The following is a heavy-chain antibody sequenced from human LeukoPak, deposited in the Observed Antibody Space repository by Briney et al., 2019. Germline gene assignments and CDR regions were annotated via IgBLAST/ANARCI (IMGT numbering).Heavy chain of an antibody. Sequence: GESLKISCKGSGYSFTSYWIGWVRQMPGKGLEWMGIIYPGDSDTRYSPSFQGQVTISAGKSISTAYLQWSSLKASDTAMYYCAKPYSSGWNEYDAFDIWGQGTMVTVSS. J-gene: IGHJ3*02. CDR3: AKPYSSGWNEYDAFDI. CDR1: GYSFTSYW. V-gene: IGHV5-51*01. D-gene: IGHD6-19*01. CDR2: IYPGDSDT.